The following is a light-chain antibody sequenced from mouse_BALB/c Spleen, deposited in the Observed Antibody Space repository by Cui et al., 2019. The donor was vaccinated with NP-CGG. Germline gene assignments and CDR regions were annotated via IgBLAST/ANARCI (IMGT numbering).Light chain of an antibody. V-gene: IGLV1*01. Sequence: HADVTQESVHITTPGETVKATCRSSTGAVTTSNYANWVQEKPDHLFTGLIGCTTNRAPGVPARFSGSLIGDKAALTIAGSQTDDEAIYFCALWYSNHWVFGGGTKLTVL. CDR1: TGAVTTSNY. CDR2: CTT. J-gene: IGLJ1*01. CDR3: ALWYSNHWV.